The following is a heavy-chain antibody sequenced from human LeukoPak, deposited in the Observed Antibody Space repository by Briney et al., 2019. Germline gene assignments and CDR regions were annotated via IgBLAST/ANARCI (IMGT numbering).Heavy chain of an antibody. V-gene: IGHV3-30-3*01. CDR2: ISYDGSNK. D-gene: IGHD4-17*01. CDR1: GFTFSSYA. J-gene: IGHJ4*02. Sequence: PGGSLRLSCAASGFTFSSYAMHWVRQAPGKGLEWVAVISYDGSNKYYADSVKGRFTISRDNSKNTLYLQMNSLRAEDTAVYYCARALYPGGYYGDSPFDYWGQGTLVTVSS. CDR3: ARALYPGGYYGDSPFDY.